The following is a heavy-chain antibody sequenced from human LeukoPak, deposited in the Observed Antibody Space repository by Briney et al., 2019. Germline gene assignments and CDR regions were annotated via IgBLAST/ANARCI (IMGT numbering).Heavy chain of an antibody. CDR3: ARAGYSSGWIDY. CDR2: IYYSGST. CDR1: GGSISSYY. Sequence: SETLSLTCTASGGSISSYYLSWIRQPPGKGLEWIGDIYYSGSTNYNPSLKSRVTISVDTSKNQFSLKLSSVTAADTAVYYCARAGYSSGWIDYWGQGTLVTVSS. D-gene: IGHD6-19*01. V-gene: IGHV4-59*01. J-gene: IGHJ4*02.